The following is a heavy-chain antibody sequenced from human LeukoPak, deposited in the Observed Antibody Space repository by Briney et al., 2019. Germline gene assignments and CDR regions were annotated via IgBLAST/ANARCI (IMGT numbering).Heavy chain of an antibody. Sequence: SETLSLTCTVSGGSISGSSYYWGWIRQPPGKGLEWIGSIYYSGSTYYNPSLKSRVTISVDTSKNQFSLKLSSVTAADTAVYYCARDRGKQLGATDIVSPNHYFDYWGQGTLVTVSS. V-gene: IGHV4-39*07. J-gene: IGHJ4*02. CDR3: ARDRGKQLGATDIVSPNHYFDY. CDR1: GGSISGSSYY. D-gene: IGHD6-13*01. CDR2: IYYSGST.